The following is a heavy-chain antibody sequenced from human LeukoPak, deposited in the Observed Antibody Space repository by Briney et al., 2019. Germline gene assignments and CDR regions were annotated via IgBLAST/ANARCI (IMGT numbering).Heavy chain of an antibody. Sequence: PSETLSLTCTVSGGSISCGDYYWSWIRQPPGKGLEWIGYIYYSGSTYYNPSLKSRVTISVDTSKNQFSLKLSSVTAADTAVYYCARGGRDSSGYFRGTNFDYWGQGTLVTVSS. CDR1: GGSISCGDYY. CDR3: ARGGRDSSGYFRGTNFDY. V-gene: IGHV4-30-4*01. J-gene: IGHJ4*02. CDR2: IYYSGST. D-gene: IGHD3-22*01.